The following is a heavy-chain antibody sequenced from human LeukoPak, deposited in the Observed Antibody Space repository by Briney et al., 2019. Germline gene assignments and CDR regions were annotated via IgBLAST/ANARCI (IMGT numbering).Heavy chain of an antibody. Sequence: PSETLSLTCSVSGGSISAYYWSWIRQPAGKGLEWIGRVYRTGNTNYNPSLQSRVTMSVDTSKNQISLRLRSVTAADTAVYFCARDDFEYSVHYGMDVWGQGTAVTVSS. CDR2: VYRTGNT. CDR1: GGSISAYY. CDR3: ARDDFEYSVHYGMDV. J-gene: IGHJ6*02. D-gene: IGHD3-9*01. V-gene: IGHV4-4*07.